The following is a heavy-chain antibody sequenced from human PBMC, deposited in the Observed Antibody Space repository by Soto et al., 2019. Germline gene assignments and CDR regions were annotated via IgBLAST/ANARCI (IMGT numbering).Heavy chain of an antibody. CDR2: IYDSGST. Sequence: SETLSLTCTVSGGSIRSGDYYWSWIRKPPGKGLEWIGYIYDSGSTYYNLSLKSRVTISVDTSKNQFCLKLSSVTAADTAVYYSARWPGCSGASCYAWFDPLGQGILVTVSS. CDR3: ARWPGCSGASCYAWFDP. CDR1: GGSIRSGDYY. V-gene: IGHV4-30-4*01. J-gene: IGHJ5*02. D-gene: IGHD2-15*01.